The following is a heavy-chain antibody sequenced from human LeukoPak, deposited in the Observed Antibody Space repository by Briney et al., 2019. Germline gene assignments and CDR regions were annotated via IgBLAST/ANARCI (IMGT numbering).Heavy chain of an antibody. CDR1: GFTFNNAW. CDR3: TTSGTPFQY. J-gene: IGHJ4*02. Sequence: GGSLRLSCAASGFTFNNAWMSWARLAPGKGLEWVGRIKNKADGGTTDYAAPVKGRFTISRDDSKNTLYLQMNSLKTEDTAVYYCTTSGTPFQYWGQGTLVTVSS. D-gene: IGHD3-10*01. CDR2: IKNKADGGTT. V-gene: IGHV3-15*01.